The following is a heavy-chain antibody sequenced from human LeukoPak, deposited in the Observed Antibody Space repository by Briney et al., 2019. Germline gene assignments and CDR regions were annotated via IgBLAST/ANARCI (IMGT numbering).Heavy chain of an antibody. CDR3: ARILDSAWGELGY. J-gene: IGHJ4*02. CDR1: GFIFDDYA. Sequence: PGGSLRLSCAVSGFIFDDYAMNWVRQVPGKGLEWVSFISWDGDYTNYADSVKGRFTISRDNSKNSPYLQMNSLRAEDTAVYYCARILDSAWGELGYWGQGTLVTVSS. CDR2: ISWDGDYT. D-gene: IGHD6-19*01. V-gene: IGHV3-43D*03.